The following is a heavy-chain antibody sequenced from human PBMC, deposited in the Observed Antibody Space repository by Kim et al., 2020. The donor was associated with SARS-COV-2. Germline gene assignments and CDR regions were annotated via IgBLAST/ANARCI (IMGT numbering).Heavy chain of an antibody. V-gene: IGHV3-23*01. CDR3: AKSTSEGGYYYGMDV. Sequence: DSVKGRFTISRDNSKNTLYLQMNSLRAEDTAVYYCAKSTSEGGYYYGMDVWGQGTTVTVSS. D-gene: IGHD1-1*01. J-gene: IGHJ6*02.